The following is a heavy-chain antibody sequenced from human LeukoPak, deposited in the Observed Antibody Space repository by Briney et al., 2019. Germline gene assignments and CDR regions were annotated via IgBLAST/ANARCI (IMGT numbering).Heavy chain of an antibody. CDR1: GFSLDTSGVA. V-gene: IGHV2-5*02. D-gene: IGHD2-15*01. Sequence: SGPTVVKPTQTRTLTCSFSGFSLDTSGVAGGGVRQPPGKPLEQLALIYHDHEKKYIPLWRHGPAITKDTSKTQVVLTMTNMDTVDTATYYCAHRPPRTWSNYFDYWGQGTPGTVSS. CDR3: AHRPPRTWSNYFDY. CDR2: IYHDHEK. J-gene: IGHJ4*02.